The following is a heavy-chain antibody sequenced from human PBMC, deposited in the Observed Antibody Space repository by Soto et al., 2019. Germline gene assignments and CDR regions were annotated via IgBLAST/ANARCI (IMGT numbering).Heavy chain of an antibody. J-gene: IGHJ6*02. D-gene: IGHD1-26*01. CDR3: ARDGKSGRYYYYGMDV. CDR2: IWYDGSNK. V-gene: IGHV3-33*01. CDR1: GFTFSSYG. Sequence: QVQLVESGGGVVQPGRSLRLSCAASGFTFSSYGMHWVRQAPGKGLEWVAVIWYDGSNKYYADSVKGRFTISRDNSKNTLYLQMNSLSAEDTAVYYCARDGKSGRYYYYGMDVWGQGTTVTVSS.